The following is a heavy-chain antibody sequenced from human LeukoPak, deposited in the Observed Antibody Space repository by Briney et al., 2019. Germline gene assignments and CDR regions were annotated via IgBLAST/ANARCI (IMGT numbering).Heavy chain of an antibody. CDR3: ARKDGDG. V-gene: IGHV4-59*01. Sequence: PSETLSLTYTVSGGSISSYYWSWIRQPPGKGLEWIGYIYYSGSTNYNPSLKSRVTISVDTSKNQFSLKLSSVTAADTAMYYCARKDGDGWGQGTLVTVSS. CDR2: IYYSGST. D-gene: IGHD5-24*01. CDR1: GGSISSYY. J-gene: IGHJ4*02.